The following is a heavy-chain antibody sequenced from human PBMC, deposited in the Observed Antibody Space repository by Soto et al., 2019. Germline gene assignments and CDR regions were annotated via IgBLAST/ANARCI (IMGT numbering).Heavy chain of an antibody. V-gene: IGHV4-39*01. CDR2: IYYSGST. CDR3: ARRPVLGSRRIDY. J-gene: IGHJ4*02. CDR1: GGSISSSSYY. D-gene: IGHD1-20*01. Sequence: QLQLQESGPGLVKPSETLSLTCTVSGGSISSSSYYWGWIRQPPGKGLEWIGSIYYSGSTYYNPSLKSRVTISVDTSKNQFSLKLSSVTAADTAVYYCARRPVLGSRRIDYWGQGTLVTVSS.